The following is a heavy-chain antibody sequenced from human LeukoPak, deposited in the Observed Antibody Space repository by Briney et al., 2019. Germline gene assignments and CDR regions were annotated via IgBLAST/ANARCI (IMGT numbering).Heavy chain of an antibody. CDR1: GFTFSSYE. CDR3: ARGGYSYGYNYFDY. Sequence: PGGSLRLSCAASGFTFSSYETNWVRQAPGKGLEWVSYISSSASIIFYADSVKGRFTISRENAKNSLYLQMNSLRAGDTAVYYCARGGYSYGYNYFDYWGQGTLVTVSS. CDR2: ISSSASII. V-gene: IGHV3-48*03. J-gene: IGHJ4*02. D-gene: IGHD5-18*01.